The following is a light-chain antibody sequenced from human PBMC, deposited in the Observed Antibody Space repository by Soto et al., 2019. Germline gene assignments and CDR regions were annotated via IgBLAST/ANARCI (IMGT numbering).Light chain of an antibody. CDR2: RNN. Sequence: QSVLTQPPSASGTPGQRVTISCSGSSSNIGSNYVCWYQQLPGTAPKLLIYRNNQRPSGVPDRFSGSKSGPSASLAISGVRSEDEADYYCTAWDDTLRGPLFGGGTKLTVL. CDR1: SSNIGSNY. V-gene: IGLV1-47*01. CDR3: TAWDDTLRGPL. J-gene: IGLJ2*01.